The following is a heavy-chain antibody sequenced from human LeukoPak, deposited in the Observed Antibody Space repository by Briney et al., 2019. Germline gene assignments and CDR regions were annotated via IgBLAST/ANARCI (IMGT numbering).Heavy chain of an antibody. D-gene: IGHD6-13*01. CDR2: IKQDGGEK. CDR3: ARDGSAAGLYFDL. Sequence: PGGSLRLSCGVSGFIFSDYWMNWVRQAPGKGLQWVASIKQDGGEKSYVHSVKGRFTISRDNAKNSLYLQMSSLRAEDTAVYYGARDGSAAGLYFDLWGQGTPVRVSS. J-gene: IGHJ4*01. CDR1: GFIFSDYW. V-gene: IGHV3-7*01.